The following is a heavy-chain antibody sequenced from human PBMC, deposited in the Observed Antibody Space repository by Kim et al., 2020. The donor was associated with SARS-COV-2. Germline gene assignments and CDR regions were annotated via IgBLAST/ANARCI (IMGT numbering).Heavy chain of an antibody. D-gene: IGHD4-17*01. CDR3: AKDESVTGDGYFDL. J-gene: IGHJ2*01. Sequence: GGSLRLSCAASGFTFSSYGMHWVRQAPGKGLEWVAVIWYDGSNKYYADSVKGRFTISRDNSKNTLYLQMNSLRAEDTAVYYCAKDESVTGDGYFDLWGRGTLVTVSS. CDR1: GFTFSSYG. V-gene: IGHV3-33*06. CDR2: IWYDGSNK.